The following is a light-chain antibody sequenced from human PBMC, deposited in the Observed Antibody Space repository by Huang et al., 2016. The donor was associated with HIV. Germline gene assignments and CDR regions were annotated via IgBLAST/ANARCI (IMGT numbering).Light chain of an antibody. CDR3: QQYGSSMYT. J-gene: IGKJ2*01. CDR2: GAS. CDR1: QSVSSSY. V-gene: IGKV3-20*01. Sequence: EIVLTQSPGTLSLSPGERATLSCRASQSVSSSYLVWYQQKPGQAPRLLIYGASSRATGIPDRVSGSGSGTDFTLTISRLEPEDFAVYYCQQYGSSMYTFGQGTKLEIK.